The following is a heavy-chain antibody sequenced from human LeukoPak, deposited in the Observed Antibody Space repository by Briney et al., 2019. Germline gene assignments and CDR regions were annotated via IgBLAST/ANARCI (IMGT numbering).Heavy chain of an antibody. Sequence: GGSLRLSCAASGFTFSSYGMHWVRQAPGKGLEWVAVIWYDGSNKYYADSVKGRFTISRDNSKNTLYLQMNSLRAEDTAVYYCAKDQDAWIQAEGDYWGQGTLVTVSS. CDR3: AKDQDAWIQAEGDY. CDR2: IWYDGSNK. D-gene: IGHD5-18*01. V-gene: IGHV3-33*06. J-gene: IGHJ4*02. CDR1: GFTFSSYG.